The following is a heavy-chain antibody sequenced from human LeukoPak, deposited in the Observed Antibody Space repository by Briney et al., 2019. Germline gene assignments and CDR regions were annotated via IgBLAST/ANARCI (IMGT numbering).Heavy chain of an antibody. Sequence: PGGSLRLSCAASGFTFSNFWVTWFRQAPGKGLEWVANIKQDGSKQYYVDSVKGRFTISRDNAGNSLFLQMNGLRAEDTAVYYCATDPPWERDTFDIWGQGTMVTVSS. CDR1: GFTFSNFW. D-gene: IGHD5-18*01. CDR2: IKQDGSKQ. V-gene: IGHV3-7*01. CDR3: ATDPPWERDTFDI. J-gene: IGHJ3*02.